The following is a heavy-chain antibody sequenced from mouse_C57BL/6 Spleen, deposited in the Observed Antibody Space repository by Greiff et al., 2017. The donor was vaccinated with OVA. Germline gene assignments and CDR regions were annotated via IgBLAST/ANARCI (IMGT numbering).Heavy chain of an antibody. CDR2: IYPGDGDT. CDR1: GYAFSSYW. V-gene: IGHV1-80*01. Sequence: VQLQESGAELVKPGASVKISCKASGYAFSSYWMNWVKQRPGKGLEWIGQIYPGDGDTNYNGQIKGKATLTADKSSSTAYMQLSSLTSEDSAVYFSAREELRHFDYWGQGTTLTVSS. D-gene: IGHD1-1*01. J-gene: IGHJ2*01. CDR3: AREELRHFDY.